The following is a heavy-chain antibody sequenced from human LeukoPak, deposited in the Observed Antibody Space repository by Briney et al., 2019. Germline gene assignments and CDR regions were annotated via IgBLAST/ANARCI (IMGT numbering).Heavy chain of an antibody. CDR3: ARVPALEWFYYFDY. V-gene: IGHV3-30-3*01. CDR2: ISYDGSNK. J-gene: IGHJ4*02. CDR1: GFTFSSYA. Sequence: GGSLRLSCAASGFTFSSYAMHWVRQAPGKGLEWVAVISYDGSNKYYADSVKGRFTISRDNSKNTLYLQMNSLRAEDTAVYYCARVPALEWFYYFDYWGQGTLVTVSS. D-gene: IGHD3-3*01.